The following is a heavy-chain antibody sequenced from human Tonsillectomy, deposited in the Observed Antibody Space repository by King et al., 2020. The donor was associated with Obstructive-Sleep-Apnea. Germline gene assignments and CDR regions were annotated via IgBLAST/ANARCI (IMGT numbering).Heavy chain of an antibody. V-gene: IGHV4-34*01. Sequence: VQLQQWGAGLLKPSETLSLTCAVYGGSFSGYYWSWIRQPPGKGLEWIGEINHRGSTNYNPSLKSRVTISVDTSKNQFSLKLSSVTAADTAVYYCAREVGTTMVYYFDYWGQGTLVTVSS. D-gene: IGHD1-26*01. CDR3: AREVGTTMVYYFDY. J-gene: IGHJ4*02. CDR2: INHRGST. CDR1: GGSFSGYY.